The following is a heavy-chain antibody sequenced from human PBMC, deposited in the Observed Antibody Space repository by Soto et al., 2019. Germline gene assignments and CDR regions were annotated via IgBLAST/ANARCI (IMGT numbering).Heavy chain of an antibody. Sequence: GGSLRLSCAASGFTFSGYAMHWVRQAPGKGLEWVAVISYDGNNKYYADSVKGRFTISRDNSKNTLYLQMSSLRAEDTAVYYCARDQVGTTGGYDYWGQGTLVTVSS. V-gene: IGHV3-30-3*01. CDR2: ISYDGNNK. CDR3: ARDQVGTTGGYDY. J-gene: IGHJ4*02. D-gene: IGHD1-1*01. CDR1: GFTFSGYA.